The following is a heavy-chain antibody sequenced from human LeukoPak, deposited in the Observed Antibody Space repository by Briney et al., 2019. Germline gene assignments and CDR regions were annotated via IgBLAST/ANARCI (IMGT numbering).Heavy chain of an antibody. CDR2: ISAYNGNT. CDR3: AREKEDSSSINYNYYYYGMDV. Sequence: ASVKVSCKASGYTFTSYGISWVRQAPGQGLEWMGWISAYNGNTNYAQKLQGRVTMTTDTSTSTAYMELRSLRSDDTAVYYCAREKEDSSSINYNYYYYGMDVWGQGTTVTVSS. CDR1: GYTFTSYG. V-gene: IGHV1-18*01. J-gene: IGHJ6*02. D-gene: IGHD6-6*01.